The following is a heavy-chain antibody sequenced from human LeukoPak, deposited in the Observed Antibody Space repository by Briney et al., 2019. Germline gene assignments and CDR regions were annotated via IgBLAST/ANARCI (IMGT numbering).Heavy chain of an antibody. V-gene: IGHV4-39*01. CDR1: GGSISSSSYY. Sequence: SETLSLTWTVSGGSISSSSYYWGWIRQPPGKGLEWIGSIYYSGSTYYNPSLKSRVTISVDTSKNQFSLKLSSVTAADTAVYYCARLTDCSSTSCYYYYYGMDVWGQGTTVTVSS. CDR3: ARLTDCSSTSCYYYYYGMDV. CDR2: IYYSGST. J-gene: IGHJ6*02. D-gene: IGHD2-2*01.